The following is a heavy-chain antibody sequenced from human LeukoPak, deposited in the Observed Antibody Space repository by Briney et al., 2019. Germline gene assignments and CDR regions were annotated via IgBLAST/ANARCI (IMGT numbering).Heavy chain of an antibody. V-gene: IGHV4-34*01. J-gene: IGHJ6*03. CDR2: INHSGST. CDR1: GGSFSGYY. Sequence: SETLSLTCAVYGGSFSGYYWSWIRPPPGKGLEWIGEINHSGSTNYNPSLKSRVTISVDTSKNQFSLKLSSVTAADTAVYYCARRGRSRYYYYMDVWGKGTTVTVSS. D-gene: IGHD1-26*01. CDR3: ARRGRSRYYYYMDV.